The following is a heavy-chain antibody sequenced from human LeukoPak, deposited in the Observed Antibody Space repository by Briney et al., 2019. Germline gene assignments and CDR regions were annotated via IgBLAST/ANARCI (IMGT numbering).Heavy chain of an antibody. CDR2: IYYNGST. V-gene: IGHV4-59*07. J-gene: IGHJ4*02. Sequence: PSDTLSLTCTVSGDSINSYYWSWIRQPPGKGLEWIGDIYYNGSTSHNPSLKSRLTISVDTSKKQFSLNLSSVTAADTAVYYCARDFHSRYGGRYLDYWGQGTLVTVSS. CDR1: GDSINSYY. CDR3: ARDFHSRYGGRYLDY. D-gene: IGHD1-26*01.